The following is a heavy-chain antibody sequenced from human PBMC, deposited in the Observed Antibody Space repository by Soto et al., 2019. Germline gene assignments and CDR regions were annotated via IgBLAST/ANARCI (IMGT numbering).Heavy chain of an antibody. CDR3: ARQTYASSGYYIMLADY. V-gene: IGHV5-51*01. CDR1: GYSFTSYW. CDR2: IYPGDSDT. Sequence: EVQLVQSGAEVKKPGESLKISCKGSGYSFTSYWIGWVRQMPGKGLEWMGIIYPGDSDTRYSPSFQGQFTISADKSIRTAYLQWSSLKDSDTAMYYCARQTYASSGYYIMLADYGGKGNLVPVSS. J-gene: IGHJ4*02. D-gene: IGHD3-22*01.